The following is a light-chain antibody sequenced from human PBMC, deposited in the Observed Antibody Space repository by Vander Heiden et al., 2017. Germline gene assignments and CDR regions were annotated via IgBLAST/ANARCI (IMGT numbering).Light chain of an antibody. Sequence: DTQTTQPPSSVSAAVGDRVTITCRASQTIRTWLAWYQQKAGKEPQLLISAASSLQRGVPSRFSGSGSGTDFTLTISSLQPEDFATYYCQQAYSFPYTFGQGTKLEIK. V-gene: IGKV1-12*01. CDR2: AAS. CDR3: QQAYSFPYT. CDR1: QTIRTW. J-gene: IGKJ2*01.